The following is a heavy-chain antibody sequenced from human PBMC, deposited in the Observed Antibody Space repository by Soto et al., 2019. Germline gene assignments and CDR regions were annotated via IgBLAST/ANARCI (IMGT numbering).Heavy chain of an antibody. CDR2: ISGCGGST. Sequence: PVGSLRLSCAASGFTFSSYAMSWVRQAPGKGLEWVSAISGCGGSTYYADSVKGRFTISRDNSKNTLYLQMNSLRAEDTAVYYCARESEDLTSNFDYWGQGTLVTVSS. CDR3: ARESEDLTSNFDY. V-gene: IGHV3-23*01. J-gene: IGHJ4*02. CDR1: GFTFSSYA.